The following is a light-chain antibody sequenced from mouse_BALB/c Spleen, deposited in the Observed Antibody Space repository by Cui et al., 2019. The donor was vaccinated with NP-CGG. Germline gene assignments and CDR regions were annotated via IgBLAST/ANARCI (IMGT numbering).Light chain of an antibody. J-gene: IGLJ1*01. CDR3: ARWYSNHWV. CDR1: TGAVTTSNY. CDR2: GTN. Sequence: HAVVTQESALTTSPGETVTLTCRSSTGAVTTSNYANWVQEKPDHLFTGLIGGTNNRVPGVPARFSGSLIGDKAALTITGAQTEDEAIYFCARWYSNHWVFGGGTKLTVL. V-gene: IGLV1*01.